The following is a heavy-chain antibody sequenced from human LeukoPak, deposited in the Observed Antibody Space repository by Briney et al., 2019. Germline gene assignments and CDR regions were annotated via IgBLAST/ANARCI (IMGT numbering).Heavy chain of an antibody. V-gene: IGHV3-15*01. D-gene: IGHD3-9*01. CDR2: IKSKPDGGTT. CDR3: TIEPDYDMDT. CDR1: GFTFSNAW. Sequence: GGSLRLSCVGSGFTFSNAWMSWVRQAPGKGLEWVGRIKSKPDGGTTEYAAPVKDRFAISRDDSKNTLYLQMSGLKTEDTAVYYCTIEPDYDMDTWGQGTMVTVSS. J-gene: IGHJ3*02.